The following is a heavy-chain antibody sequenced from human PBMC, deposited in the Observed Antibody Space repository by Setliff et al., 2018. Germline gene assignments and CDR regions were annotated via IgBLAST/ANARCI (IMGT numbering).Heavy chain of an antibody. CDR2: INNDGSSG. CDR3: ASRTHPHVITGITQGGGWWYYAGLES. D-gene: IGHD1-7*01. CDR1: GFTFSSYW. V-gene: IGHV3-74*01. J-gene: IGHJ4*02. Sequence: PGGSLRLSCAASGFTFSSYWMHWVSQVPGKGLVWVSRINNDGSSGDYADSVKGRFTISRDKSKNTLYLHLSSLRVEDTATYYCASRTHPHVITGITQGGGWWYYAGLESWGQGTPVTVSS.